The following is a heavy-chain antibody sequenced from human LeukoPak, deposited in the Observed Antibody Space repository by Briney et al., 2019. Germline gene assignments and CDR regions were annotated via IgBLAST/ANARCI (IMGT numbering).Heavy chain of an antibody. CDR3: AKLPGIAAAGESYFQH. CDR2: ISGSGGST. Sequence: GGSLRLSCAASGFTFSSYAMSWVRQAPGKGLEWVSAISGSGGSTYYADSVKGRFTISRDNSKNTLYLQMNSLRAEDTAVYYCAKLPGIAAAGESYFQHWGQGTLVTVSS. J-gene: IGHJ1*01. V-gene: IGHV3-23*01. D-gene: IGHD6-13*01. CDR1: GFTFSSYA.